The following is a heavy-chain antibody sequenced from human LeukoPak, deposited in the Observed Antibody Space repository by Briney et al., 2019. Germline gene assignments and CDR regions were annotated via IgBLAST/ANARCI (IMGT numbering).Heavy chain of an antibody. J-gene: IGHJ4*02. Sequence: SETLSLTCTVSGGSISSYYWSWIRQPPGKGLEWIGSIYYSGSTYYNPSLKSRVTISVDTSKNQFSLKLSSVTAADTAVYYCARGANCSSTSCYQYYFDYWGQGTLVTVSS. V-gene: IGHV4-59*12. D-gene: IGHD2-2*01. CDR2: IYYSGST. CDR1: GGSISSYY. CDR3: ARGANCSSTSCYQYYFDY.